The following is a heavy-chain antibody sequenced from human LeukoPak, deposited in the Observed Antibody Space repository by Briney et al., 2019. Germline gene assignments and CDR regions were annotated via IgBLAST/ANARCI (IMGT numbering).Heavy chain of an antibody. V-gene: IGHV1-18*01. CDR3: ARDPDGDYDFDY. J-gene: IGHJ4*02. CDR1: GYTFINYG. D-gene: IGHD4-17*01. Sequence: ASVKVSCKASGYTFINYGISWVRQAPGQGLEWMGWISAYNGNTNYAQKVQGRVTMTTDTSTSTAYMGLRSLRSDDTAVYYCARDPDGDYDFDYWGQGTLVTVSS. CDR2: ISAYNGNT.